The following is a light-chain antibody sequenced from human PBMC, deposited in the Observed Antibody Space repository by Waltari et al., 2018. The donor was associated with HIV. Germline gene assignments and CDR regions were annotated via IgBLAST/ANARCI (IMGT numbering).Light chain of an antibody. Sequence: QSVLPQPPSASGTPGQRVTISCSGSNSNIGSNTENWYQQVPGMAPKLVIYGNNQRPPGVSDRFSGSKSGTSASLAISGLQSEDEADYYCAAWDDSLNGQGVFGTGTRVTVL. V-gene: IGLV1-44*01. CDR2: GNN. CDR1: NSNIGSNT. J-gene: IGLJ1*01. CDR3: AAWDDSLNGQGV.